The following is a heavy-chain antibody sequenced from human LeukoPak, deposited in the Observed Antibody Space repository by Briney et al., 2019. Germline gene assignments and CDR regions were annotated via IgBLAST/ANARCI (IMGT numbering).Heavy chain of an antibody. CDR2: IQYDGSNE. CDR1: GFTFSSYG. V-gene: IGHV3-30*02. J-gene: IGHJ4*02. Sequence: PGGSLRLSCAASGFTFSSYGMHWVRQAPGRGLEWVAYIQYDGSNEQYADSVKGRFSISRDSSKNILYLQMNSLRAEDTAVYYCARDRGIVGALGYWGQGTLVTVSS. D-gene: IGHD1-26*01. CDR3: ARDRGIVGALGY.